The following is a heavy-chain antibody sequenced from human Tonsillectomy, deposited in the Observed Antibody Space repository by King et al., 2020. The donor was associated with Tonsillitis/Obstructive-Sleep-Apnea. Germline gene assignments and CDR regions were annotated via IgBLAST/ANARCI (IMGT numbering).Heavy chain of an antibody. Sequence: QVQLQQWGAGLLKPSETLSLTCAVYGGSFSGYYWSWIRQPPGKGLEWIGEINHSGSTNYNPSLTSRVTISVDTSKNQFSLKLSSVTAADTAVYYCAALEYSSSYFDYWGQGTLVTVSS. CDR2: INHSGST. CDR1: GGSFSGYY. V-gene: IGHV4-34*01. J-gene: IGHJ4*02. CDR3: AALEYSSSYFDY. D-gene: IGHD6-6*01.